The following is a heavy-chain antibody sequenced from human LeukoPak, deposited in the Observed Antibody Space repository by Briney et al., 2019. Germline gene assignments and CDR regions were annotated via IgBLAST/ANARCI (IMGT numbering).Heavy chain of an antibody. CDR2: IGAYNGNT. CDR1: GYTFTSYG. Sequence: ASVKVSCKASGYTFTSYGISWVRQAPGQGLEWMGWIGAYNGNTNYAQKLQGRVTMTTDTSTSTAYMELRSLRSDDTAVYYCAGYYYDSSGYALYDYWGQGTLVTVSS. J-gene: IGHJ4*02. V-gene: IGHV1-18*01. D-gene: IGHD3-22*01. CDR3: AGYYYDSSGYALYDY.